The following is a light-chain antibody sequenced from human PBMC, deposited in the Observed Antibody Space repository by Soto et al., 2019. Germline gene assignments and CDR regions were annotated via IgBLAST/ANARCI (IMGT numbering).Light chain of an antibody. CDR2: DND. CDR1: SSNIGDNH. V-gene: IGLV1-51*01. J-gene: IGLJ3*02. CDR3: GAWDSSLSAWL. Sequence: QSVLTQPPSVSVAPGQKVTISCSGSSSNIGDNHVSWYQQFPGTAPKLLIYDNDNRPSGIPDRVSASKSGTSASLAITGLQPGDEADYYCGAWDSSLSAWLFGGGTKVTVL.